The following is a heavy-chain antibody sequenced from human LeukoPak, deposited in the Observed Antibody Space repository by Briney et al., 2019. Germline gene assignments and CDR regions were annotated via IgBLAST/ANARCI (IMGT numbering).Heavy chain of an antibody. J-gene: IGHJ4*02. CDR1: GGSISSGGYY. Sequence: SETLSLTCTVSGGSISSGGYYWSWIRQHPGKGLEWIGYIYYSGSTYYNPSLKSRVTISVDTSKNQFSLKLSSVTAADTAVYYCAREVEEGYSFDYWGQGTLVTVSS. V-gene: IGHV4-31*03. CDR3: AREVEEGYSFDY. D-gene: IGHD2-2*02. CDR2: IYYSGST.